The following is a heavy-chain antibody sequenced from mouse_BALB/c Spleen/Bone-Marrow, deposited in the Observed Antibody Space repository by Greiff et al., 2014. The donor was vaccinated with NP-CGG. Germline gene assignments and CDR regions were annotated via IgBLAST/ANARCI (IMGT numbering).Heavy chain of an antibody. CDR3: ARSGDSSGYGFAY. D-gene: IGHD3-2*01. CDR1: GYTFTSYD. CDR2: IYPGDGST. V-gene: IGHV1S56*01. Sequence: QVQLKESGPELVKPGALVKISCKASGYTFTSYDINWVKQRPGQGLEWIGWIYPGDGSTKYNEKFKGKATLTADKSSSTVYMQLNSLTSENSAVYFCARSGDSSGYGFAYWGQGTLVTVSA. J-gene: IGHJ3*01.